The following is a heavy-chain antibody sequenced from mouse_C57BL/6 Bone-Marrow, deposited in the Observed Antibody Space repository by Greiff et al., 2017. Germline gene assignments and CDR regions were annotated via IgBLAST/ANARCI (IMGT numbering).Heavy chain of an antibody. CDR3: ARRGNYYGSGFYYARDY. D-gene: IGHD1-1*01. CDR1: GYSITSGYY. Sequence: EVQLQESGPGLVKPSQSLSLTCSVTGYSITSGYYWNWIRQFPGNTLEWMGYISYDGSNNYNPSLKNRISITRATSNTQFSLKLNSVTTEATATYYCARRGNYYGSGFYYARDYGGQGTSVSVS. CDR2: ISYDGSN. V-gene: IGHV3-6*01. J-gene: IGHJ4*01.